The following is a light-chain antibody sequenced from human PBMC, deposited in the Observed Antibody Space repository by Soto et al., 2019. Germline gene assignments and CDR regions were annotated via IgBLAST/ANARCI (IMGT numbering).Light chain of an antibody. CDR3: QQLNSYPIT. V-gene: IGKV1-9*01. CDR1: QSLSGY. Sequence: DIQLTQSPSSLSASVGDRITITCRASQSLSGYLAWYQQKPGKAPKLLISAASTLRSGVPSRFSGSGSGTDFTLTISSLQPEDFATYYCQQLNSYPITFGQGTQLEI. J-gene: IGKJ5*01. CDR2: AAS.